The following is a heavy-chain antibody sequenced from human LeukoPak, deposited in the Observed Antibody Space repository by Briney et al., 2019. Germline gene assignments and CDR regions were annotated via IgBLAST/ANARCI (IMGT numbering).Heavy chain of an antibody. CDR2: IQASGST. Sequence: SETLSLTCTVSGGSISSYYWNWIRQPAGKGLEWIGRIQASGSTNYNPSLNSRITVSVDTSKNQFSLKLTSVTAADTAVYYCARDGGSGWYNYWGQGTLVTVSS. J-gene: IGHJ4*02. CDR3: ARDGGSGWYNY. D-gene: IGHD6-19*01. V-gene: IGHV4-4*07. CDR1: GGSISSYY.